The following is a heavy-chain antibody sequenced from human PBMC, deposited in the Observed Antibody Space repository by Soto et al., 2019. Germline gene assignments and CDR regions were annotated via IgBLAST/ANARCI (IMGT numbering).Heavy chain of an antibody. D-gene: IGHD6-6*01. CDR2: ISYDGSNK. V-gene: IGHV3-30-3*01. CDR3: ARDRAFRGSSHLLPLFDY. CDR1: GFTFSSYA. Sequence: QVQLVESGGGVVQPGRSLRLSCAASGFTFSSYAMHWVRQAPGKGLEWVAVISYDGSNKYYADSVKGRFTISRDNSKNTLYLQMNSLRAEDTAVYYCARDRAFRGSSHLLPLFDYWGQGTLVTVSS. J-gene: IGHJ4*02.